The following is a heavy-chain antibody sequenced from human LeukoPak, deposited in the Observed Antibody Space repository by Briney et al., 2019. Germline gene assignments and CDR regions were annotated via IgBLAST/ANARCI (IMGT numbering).Heavy chain of an antibody. V-gene: IGHV3-64*01. CDR3: ARCAA. CDR2: ISSNGGST. Sequence: GGSLRLSCAASGFPFSTYAMHWVRQAPGKGLEYVSAISSNGGSTYYANSVKGRFTISRDNSKNTLYLQMGSLRAEDMAVYYCARCAAWGQGALVTVSS. J-gene: IGHJ5*02. CDR1: GFPFSTYA.